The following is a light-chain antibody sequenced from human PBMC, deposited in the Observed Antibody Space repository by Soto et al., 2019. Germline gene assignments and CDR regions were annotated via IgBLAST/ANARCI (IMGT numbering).Light chain of an antibody. CDR1: RTDVADGYDY. CDR2: DVS. J-gene: IGLJ1*01. CDR3: TSYTSSTPFYV. Sequence: QSVRTQPASVSGSPGQSIAISCTGVRTDVADGYDYVSWYQQHPGQAPQLIIYDVSNRPSGVSDRFSGSRSGNTASLTISGLQAEDEAEYYCTSYTSSTPFYVSGPGTKVTVL. V-gene: IGLV2-14*03.